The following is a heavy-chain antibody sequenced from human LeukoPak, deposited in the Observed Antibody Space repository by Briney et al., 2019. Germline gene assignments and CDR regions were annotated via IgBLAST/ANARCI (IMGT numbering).Heavy chain of an antibody. Sequence: PGGSLRLSCAASGFTFSSYAMHWVRQAPGKGLEWVAVISYDGSNKYYADSVKGRFTISRDNSKNTLYLQMNSLRAEDTAVYYCARERTSNEYSSSWLDGGFDYWGQGTLVTVSS. V-gene: IGHV3-30-3*01. CDR2: ISYDGSNK. CDR1: GFTFSSYA. J-gene: IGHJ4*02. CDR3: ARERTSNEYSSSWLDGGFDY. D-gene: IGHD6-13*01.